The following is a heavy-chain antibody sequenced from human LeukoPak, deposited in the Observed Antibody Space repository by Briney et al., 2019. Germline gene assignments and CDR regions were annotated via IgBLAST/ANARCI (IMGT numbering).Heavy chain of an antibody. CDR1: GGSISSYY. CDR3: ARDLLVVVPAAPRGAFDI. CDR2: IYYSGST. D-gene: IGHD2-2*01. J-gene: IGHJ3*02. V-gene: IGHV4-59*01. Sequence: KPSETLSLTCTVSGGSISSYYWSWIRQPPGKGLEWIGYIYYSGSTNYNPSPKSRVTISVDTSKNQFSLKLSSVTAADTAVYYCARDLLVVVPAAPRGAFDIWGQGTMVTVSS.